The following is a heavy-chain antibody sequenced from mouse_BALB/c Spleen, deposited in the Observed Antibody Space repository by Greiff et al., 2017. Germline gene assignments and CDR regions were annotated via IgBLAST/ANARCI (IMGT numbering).Heavy chain of an antibody. J-gene: IGHJ2*01. CDR3: ARENDYERYYFDY. D-gene: IGHD2-4*01. CDR1: GFTFSSYA. CDR2: ISSGGSYT. Sequence: EVQVVESGGGLVKPGGSLKLSCAASGFTFSSYAMSWVRQTPEKRLEWVATISSGGSYTYYPDSVKGRFTISRDNAKNTLYLQMSSLRSEDTAMYYCARENDYERYYFDYWGQGTTLTVSS. V-gene: IGHV5-9-3*01.